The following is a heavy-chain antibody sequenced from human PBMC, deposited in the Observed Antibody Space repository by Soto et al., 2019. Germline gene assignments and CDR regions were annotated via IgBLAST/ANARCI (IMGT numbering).Heavy chain of an antibody. V-gene: IGHV5-51*03. CDR1: GYRFTTYW. Sequence: DVLLVQSEAEVKKPGESLKISCKGSGYRFTTYWIAWVRQMPGKGLEWLGTFYPGDSDTRYSPSFQGQVTISADKSISTSYLQWSSLKASDTAMYYCATSQGYCSGGRCYAAFEIWGQGTLVTVSS. CDR2: FYPGDSDT. CDR3: ATSQGYCSGGRCYAAFEI. J-gene: IGHJ3*02. D-gene: IGHD2-15*01.